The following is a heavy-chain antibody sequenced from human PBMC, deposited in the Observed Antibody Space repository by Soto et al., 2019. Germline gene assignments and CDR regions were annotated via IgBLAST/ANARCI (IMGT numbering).Heavy chain of an antibody. J-gene: IGHJ6*02. Sequence: PGESLKISCKGSGYMFSKYWIAWVRQMPGKGLDWMGAIYPGDSDIRYSPSFEGQVTISADKSITTAYLQWRSLKASDTGIYYCAKAAGERDGSQSHFYGLDVWGQGTTVTVSS. CDR1: GYMFSKYW. CDR3: AKAAGERDGSQSHFYGLDV. D-gene: IGHD3-10*01. CDR2: IYPGDSDI. V-gene: IGHV5-51*01.